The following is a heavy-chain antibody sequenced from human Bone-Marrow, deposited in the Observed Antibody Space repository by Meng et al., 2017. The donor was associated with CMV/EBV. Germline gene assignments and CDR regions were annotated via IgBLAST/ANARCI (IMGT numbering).Heavy chain of an antibody. CDR2: INPSGGST. J-gene: IGHJ4*02. V-gene: IGHV1-46*01. Sequence: ASVKVSCKASGYTFTSYYMHWVRQAPGQGLEWMGIINPSGGSTSYAQKFQGRVTMTRDTSTSTVYMELSSLRSEDTAVYYCAIPTYDFWSGYSSFDYWGQGTLVTVYS. CDR3: AIPTYDFWSGYSSFDY. CDR1: GYTFTSYY. D-gene: IGHD3-3*01.